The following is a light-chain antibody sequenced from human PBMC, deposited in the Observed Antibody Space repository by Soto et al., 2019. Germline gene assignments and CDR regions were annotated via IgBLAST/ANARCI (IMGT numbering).Light chain of an antibody. J-gene: IGLJ1*01. V-gene: IGLV2-14*01. CDR3: SSYTNINTRACV. Sequence: QSVLTQPDSVSGSPGQSITISCTGTSGDVGSYNRVSWYQQHPGKAPKLIIYEVTDRPSGVSNRFSGSKSGNTASLTISGLQAEDGAEYYCSSYTNINTRACVFGTGTKLTVL. CDR1: SGDVGSYNR. CDR2: EVT.